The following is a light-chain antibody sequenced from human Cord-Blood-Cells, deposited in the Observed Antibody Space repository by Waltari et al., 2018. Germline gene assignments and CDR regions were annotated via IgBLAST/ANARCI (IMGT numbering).Light chain of an antibody. CDR2: EGS. V-gene: IGLV2-23*01. Sequence: QSALTQPASVSGSPGQPLTISCTGTSRDVGSYNLFPWYQQPPGKAPKLMIYEGSKRPSGVSNRFSGSKSGNTASLTISGLQADDEADYYCCSYAGSSTWVFGGGTKLTVL. J-gene: IGLJ3*02. CDR1: SRDVGSYNL. CDR3: CSYAGSSTWV.